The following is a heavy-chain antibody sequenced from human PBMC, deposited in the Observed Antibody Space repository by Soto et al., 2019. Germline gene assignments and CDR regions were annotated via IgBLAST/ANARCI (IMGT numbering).Heavy chain of an antibody. CDR3: ARRGGGYYDSSGYYYQAYYFDY. CDR1: GYTFTSYY. CDR2: INPSGGST. J-gene: IGHJ4*02. Sequence: ASVKVSCKASGYTFTSYYMHWVRQAPGQGLEWMGTINPSGGSTSYAQKFQGRVTMTRDTSTSTVYMELSSLRSEDTAVYYCARRGGGYYDSSGYYYQAYYFDYWGQGTLVTVSS. V-gene: IGHV1-46*01. D-gene: IGHD3-22*01.